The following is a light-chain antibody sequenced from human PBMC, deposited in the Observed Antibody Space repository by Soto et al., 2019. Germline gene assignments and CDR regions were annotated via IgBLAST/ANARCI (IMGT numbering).Light chain of an antibody. CDR1: HSISRS. CDR3: XXYGHALWA. Sequence: EIVLAQSPAILSGSGGERATLSFRAIHSISRSLAWYQQNPGQSPRLLISDASTRATGIPARFSGSGSGTDFTLTISRLEPEDFAVYYCXXYGHALWAFGQGTKVDI. J-gene: IGKJ1*01. V-gene: IGKV3-15*01. CDR2: DAS.